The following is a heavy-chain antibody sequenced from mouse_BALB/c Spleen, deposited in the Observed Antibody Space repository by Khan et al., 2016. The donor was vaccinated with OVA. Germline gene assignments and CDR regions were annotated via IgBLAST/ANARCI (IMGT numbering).Heavy chain of an antibody. CDR2: ISGDTSTI. Sequence: EVELVEPGGGLVQPGGSRILSCAASGFTFSNYGMHWVRHAPEKGLEWVAFISGDTSTIYSADTVNGRFTIFRDNPKNTLFLQMTSLMSEDTARYYCATSYFYGYYFDYWGPGTTLTVSS. V-gene: IGHV5-17*02. CDR3: ATSYFYGYYFDY. D-gene: IGHD1-1*01. J-gene: IGHJ2*01. CDR1: GFTFSNYG.